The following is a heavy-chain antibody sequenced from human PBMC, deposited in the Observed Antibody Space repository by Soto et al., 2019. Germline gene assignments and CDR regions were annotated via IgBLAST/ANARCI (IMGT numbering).Heavy chain of an antibody. CDR1: GFAFDDYY. CDR3: ARDTGGSYDD. Sequence: EGQLVQSGGGLVQPGGSLRLSCTASGFAFDDYYMDWVRQVPGKGLEWIGRTRDKPNNYAAEDVASVKGRFTISRDASKDSMYLQMNTVKTEDTAVYYCARDTGGSYDDWGQGALVIVSS. D-gene: IGHD1-26*01. CDR2: TRDKPNNYAA. J-gene: IGHJ4*02. V-gene: IGHV3-72*01.